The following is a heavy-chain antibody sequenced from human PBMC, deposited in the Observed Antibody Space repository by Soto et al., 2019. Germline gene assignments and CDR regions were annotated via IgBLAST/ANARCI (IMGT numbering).Heavy chain of an antibody. CDR2: INPNSGGT. D-gene: IGHD6-13*01. Sequence: QVQLVQSGAEVKKPGASVKVSCKASGYTFTGYYMHWVRQAPGQGLEWMGWINPNSGGTNYAQKFQVWVTMTTDTSLSTAYIELRRLRSDDTAVYYCARGDSSPLWQPPGDVYHFDYGMDVWGQGTTVPVPS. CDR3: ARGDSSPLWQPPGDVYHFDYGMDV. V-gene: IGHV1-2*04. CDR1: GYTFTGYY. J-gene: IGHJ6*01.